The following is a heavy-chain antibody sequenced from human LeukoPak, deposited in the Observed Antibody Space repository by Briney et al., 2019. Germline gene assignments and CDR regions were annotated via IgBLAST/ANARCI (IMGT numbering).Heavy chain of an antibody. V-gene: IGHV1-24*01. CDR3: ATFPIVGASSRGLGFDY. Sequence: ASVQVSCKVSGYTLTELSMHWGRQAPGRGREWMGGFDPEDGEAIYAQKFQGRVTMTEDTSTDPAYMELSSLRSEDTAVYYCATFPIVGASSRGLGFDYWGQGTLVTVSS. CDR1: GYTLTELS. J-gene: IGHJ4*02. D-gene: IGHD1-26*01. CDR2: FDPEDGEA.